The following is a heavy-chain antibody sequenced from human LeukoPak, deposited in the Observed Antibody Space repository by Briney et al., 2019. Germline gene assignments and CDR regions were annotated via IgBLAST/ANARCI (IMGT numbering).Heavy chain of an antibody. CDR1: GYTFISYD. J-gene: IGHJ4*02. Sequence: GASVKVSCKASGYTFISYDINWVRQATGQGLEWMGWTSPNSGNTGYAQKFQGRITMTKSTSISTAYMELSDLESEDTAVYYCARTPPDYGIDYWGQGTLVTVSS. CDR2: TSPNSGNT. V-gene: IGHV1-8*01. CDR3: ARTPPDYGIDY. D-gene: IGHD4-17*01.